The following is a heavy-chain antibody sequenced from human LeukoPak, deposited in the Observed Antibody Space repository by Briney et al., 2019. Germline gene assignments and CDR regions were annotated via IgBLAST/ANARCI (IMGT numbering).Heavy chain of an antibody. D-gene: IGHD5/OR15-5a*01. CDR2: INNNTGNQ. CDR1: GYTFTSYA. V-gene: IGHV7-4-1*02. J-gene: IGHJ6*03. Sequence: GASVKVSCKASGYTFTSYAMNWVRQAPGQGLEWMGLINNNTGNQTYAQGFTGRFVFSLDTSVITAYLQISSLKAEDTSVYYCARWGASSTVSTFYYMDVWGKGTTVTVSS. CDR3: ARWGASSTVSTFYYMDV.